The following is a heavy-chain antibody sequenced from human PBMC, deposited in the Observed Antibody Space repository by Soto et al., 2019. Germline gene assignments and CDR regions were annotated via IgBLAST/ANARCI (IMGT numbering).Heavy chain of an antibody. V-gene: IGHV5-51*01. D-gene: IGHD3-10*01. J-gene: IGHJ6*02. CDR2: IYPGDSDT. Sequence: GESLKISCKGSGYSFTSYWIGWVRQMPGKGLEWMGIIYPGDSDTRYSPSFQGQVTISADKSISTAYLQWSSLKASDTAMYYCASSGFAPDYYYFAMDVWGQGTTVTVSS. CDR1: GYSFTSYW. CDR3: ASSGFAPDYYYFAMDV.